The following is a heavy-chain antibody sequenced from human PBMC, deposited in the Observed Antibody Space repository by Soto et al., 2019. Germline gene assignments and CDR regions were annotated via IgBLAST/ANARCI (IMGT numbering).Heavy chain of an antibody. CDR1: GDSINNSHW. CDR2: TYHSGTT. CDR3: AREVNSSTYRGPNWFDP. V-gene: IGHV4-4*02. Sequence: QVQLQESGPGLVQPSGTLSLTCAVSGDSINNSHWWSWVRQTPGKGLEWIGETYHSGTTNYNPSLKTRVTISIDKSQNQFSLKMNSVTAADTAVYYCAREVNSSTYRGPNWFDPWGQGTLVTVSS. D-gene: IGHD6-6*01. J-gene: IGHJ5*02.